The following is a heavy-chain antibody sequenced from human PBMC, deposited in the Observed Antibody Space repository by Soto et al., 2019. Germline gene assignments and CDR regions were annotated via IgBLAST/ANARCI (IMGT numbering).Heavy chain of an antibody. J-gene: IGHJ6*02. Sequence: PGGSLRLSCAASGFTFSSYDMHWVRQAPGKGLEWVSAIGTAGDTYYPGSVKGRFTISRDNVRNTLSLQMNSLRPEDTAVYYCAKDSGYQLPDNYFYYGLDVWGQGTTVTVSS. CDR1: GFTFSSYD. CDR3: AKDSGYQLPDNYFYYGLDV. V-gene: IGHV3-13*01. CDR2: IGTAGDT. D-gene: IGHD2-2*01.